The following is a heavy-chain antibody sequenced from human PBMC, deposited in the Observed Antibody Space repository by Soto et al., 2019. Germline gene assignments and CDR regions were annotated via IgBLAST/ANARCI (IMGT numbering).Heavy chain of an antibody. Sequence: GASVKVSCKASGYTFTSFGISWVRQAPGQGLEWVGWISDYNGNRNYAQNLQGRVTMTTDTSTSTAYMELRSPRSDDTAVYYCARDSFSSAWAPRFDNWGQGTLVTVYS. V-gene: IGHV1-18*01. CDR1: GYTFTSFG. D-gene: IGHD6-19*01. CDR2: ISDYNGNR. J-gene: IGHJ4*02. CDR3: ARDSFSSAWAPRFDN.